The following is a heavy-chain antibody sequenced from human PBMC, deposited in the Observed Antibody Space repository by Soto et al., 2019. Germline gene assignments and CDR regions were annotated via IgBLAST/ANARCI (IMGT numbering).Heavy chain of an antibody. D-gene: IGHD6-13*01. CDR1: GYSFTSYW. CDR3: ARHFARPGYSSSWYSYYYGMDV. V-gene: IGHV5-51*01. CDR2: IYPGDSDT. J-gene: IGHJ6*02. Sequence: PGESLKISCKGSGYSFTSYWIGWVRQMPGKGLEWMGIIYPGDSDTRYSPSFQGQVTISADKSISTAYLQWSSLKASDTAMYYCARHFARPGYSSSWYSYYYGMDVWGQGTTVTVSS.